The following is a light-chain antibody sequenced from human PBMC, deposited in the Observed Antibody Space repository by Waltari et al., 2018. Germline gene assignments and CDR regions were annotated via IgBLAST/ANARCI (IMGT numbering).Light chain of an antibody. Sequence: EILLTQSPATLSLSPGERATLSCRATQNIDIYLAWYQQKPGQAPRLVIHNASTRATGVPARFSGSGSGTDFTLTITSLEPEDFAVYYCQQRFNWPPVTFGQGTRLEIK. CDR3: QQRFNWPPVT. J-gene: IGKJ5*01. V-gene: IGKV3-11*01. CDR1: QNIDIY. CDR2: NAS.